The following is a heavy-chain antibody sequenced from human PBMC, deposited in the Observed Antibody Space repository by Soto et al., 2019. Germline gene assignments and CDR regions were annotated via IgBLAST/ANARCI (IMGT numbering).Heavy chain of an antibody. V-gene: IGHV4-59*01. D-gene: IGHD1-26*01. Sequence: SETLSLTCTVSGGSISSYYWSWIRQPPGKRLEWIGYIYYSGSTNYNPSLKSRVTISVDTSKNQFSLKLSSVTAADTAVYYCARDRGGSYSPYFDYWGQGTLVTVSS. CDR1: GGSISSYY. CDR3: ARDRGGSYSPYFDY. J-gene: IGHJ4*02. CDR2: IYYSGST.